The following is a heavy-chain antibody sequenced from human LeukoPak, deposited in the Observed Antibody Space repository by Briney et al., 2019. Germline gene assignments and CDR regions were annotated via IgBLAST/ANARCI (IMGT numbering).Heavy chain of an antibody. J-gene: IGHJ6*03. CDR1: GYTLTELS. Sequence: ASVKVSCKVSGYTLTELSMHWVRQAPGKGLEWMGGFDPEDGETIYAQKFQGRVTMTEDTSTDTAYMELSSLRSEDTAVYYCARARSARFGIVVVPAARGDYYYYMDVWGKGTTVTVSS. CDR3: ARARSARFGIVVVPAARGDYYYYMDV. D-gene: IGHD2-2*01. CDR2: FDPEDGET. V-gene: IGHV1-24*01.